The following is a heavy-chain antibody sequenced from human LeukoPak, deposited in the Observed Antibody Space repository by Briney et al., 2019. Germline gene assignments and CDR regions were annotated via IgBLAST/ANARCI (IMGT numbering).Heavy chain of an antibody. J-gene: IGHJ4*02. CDR3: ARVEYYYGNEENVHFDY. CDR2: INHSGST. V-gene: IGHV4-34*01. D-gene: IGHD3-10*01. CDR1: GGSFSGYY. Sequence: SETLSLTCAVYGGSFSGYYWSWIRQPPGKGLEWIGEINHSGSTNYNPSLKSRVTISVDTSKNQFSLKLSSVTAADTAVYYCARVEYYYGNEENVHFDYWGQGTLVIVSS.